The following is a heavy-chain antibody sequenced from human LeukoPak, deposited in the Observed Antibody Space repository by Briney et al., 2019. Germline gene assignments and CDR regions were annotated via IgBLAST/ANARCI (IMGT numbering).Heavy chain of an antibody. Sequence: ASVKVSCKVSGYTLTELSMHWVRQAPGKGREWMGGFDHEDGETIYAQKFQGRVTMNEDTSTDTAYMELSSLRSEDTAVYYCARDRGAAAGTLFDYWGQGTLVTVSS. V-gene: IGHV1-24*01. J-gene: IGHJ4*02. CDR3: ARDRGAAAGTLFDY. CDR1: GYTLTELS. CDR2: FDHEDGET. D-gene: IGHD6-13*01.